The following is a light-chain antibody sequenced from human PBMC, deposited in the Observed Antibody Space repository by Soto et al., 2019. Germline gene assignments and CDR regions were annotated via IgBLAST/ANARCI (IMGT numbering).Light chain of an antibody. CDR3: QSHDTSLSASL. CDR1: SSNIGAGYD. J-gene: IGLJ3*02. Sequence: QPVLTQPPSVSGAPGQRVSLSCTGSSSNIGAGYDVHWYHQLPGTAPKLLIYGNKNRPSGVPDRFSGSKSGTSASLVITGLQAEDEGTYYCQSHDTSLSASLFGGGTKLTVL. CDR2: GNK. V-gene: IGLV1-40*01.